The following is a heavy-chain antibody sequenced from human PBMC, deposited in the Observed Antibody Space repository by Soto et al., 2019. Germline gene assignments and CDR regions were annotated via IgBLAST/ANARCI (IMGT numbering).Heavy chain of an antibody. V-gene: IGHV5-10-1*01. D-gene: IGHD6-6*01. CDR2: IDPSDSYT. CDR1: GYSFTSYW. CDR3: ARNVAARDYYYYYGMDV. J-gene: IGHJ6*02. Sequence: GESLKISCKGSGYSFTSYWISWVRQMPGKGLEWMGRIDPSDSYTNYSPSFQGHVTISADKSISTAYLQWSSLKASDTAMYYCARNVAARDYYYYYGMDVWGQGTTVTVSS.